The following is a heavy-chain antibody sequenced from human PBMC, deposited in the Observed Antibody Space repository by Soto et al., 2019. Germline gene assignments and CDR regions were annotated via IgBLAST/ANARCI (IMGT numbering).Heavy chain of an antibody. D-gene: IGHD2-21*02. CDR3: ARSIVVVTALDY. CDR1: GYIFNSCG. Sequence: ASVKVSCKASGYIFNSCGISWVRQAQGQGLEWMGWISAYTGNTKYSRKFQGRVTITRDTSASTAYMELSSLRSEDTAVYYCARSIVVVTALDYWGQGTLVTVSS. V-gene: IGHV1-18*01. J-gene: IGHJ4*02. CDR2: ISAYTGNT.